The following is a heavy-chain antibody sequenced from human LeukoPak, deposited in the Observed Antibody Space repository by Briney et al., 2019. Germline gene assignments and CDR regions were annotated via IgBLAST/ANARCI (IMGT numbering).Heavy chain of an antibody. CDR2: ISGSGGST. V-gene: IGHV3-23*01. D-gene: IGHD2-2*02. CDR1: GFTFSSYA. CDR3: AKWGRDIVVVPAAIIFDY. Sequence: GGSLRLXCAASGFTFSSYAMSWVRQAPGKGLEWVSAISGSGGSTYYADSVKGRFTISRDNSKNTLYLQMNSLRAEDTAVYYCAKWGRDIVVVPAAIIFDYWGQGTLVTVSS. J-gene: IGHJ4*02.